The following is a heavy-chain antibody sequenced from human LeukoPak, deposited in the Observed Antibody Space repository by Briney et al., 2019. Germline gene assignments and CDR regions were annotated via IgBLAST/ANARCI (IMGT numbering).Heavy chain of an antibody. CDR1: GGSISSSSYY. V-gene: IGHV4-39*01. J-gene: IGHJ4*02. D-gene: IGHD1-26*01. CDR2: IYYSGST. Sequence: PSETLSLTCTVSGGSISSSSYYWGWIRQPPGKGLEWIGSIYYSGSTYYNPSLKSRVTISVDTSKNQFSLKLRSVTAADTAVYYCARLKGGSYYFLNYFDYWGQGTLVTVSS. CDR3: ARLKGGSYYFLNYFDY.